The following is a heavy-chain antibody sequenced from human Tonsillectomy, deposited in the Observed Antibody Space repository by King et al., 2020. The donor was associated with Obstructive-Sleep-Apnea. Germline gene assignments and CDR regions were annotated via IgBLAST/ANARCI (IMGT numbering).Heavy chain of an antibody. Sequence: QLVQSGAEVKKPGASVKVSCKASGYTFTSYDINWVRQATGQGLEWMGGMNPHSVNTGFAQRFQGRVTMTRKTSICAAYMELSRLRSEDTAVYNCVRMVGYCSGGSCYSDYWGQGTLVTVSS. J-gene: IGHJ4*02. CDR1: GYTFTSYD. CDR2: MNPHSVNT. CDR3: VRMVGYCSGGSCYSDY. D-gene: IGHD2-15*01. V-gene: IGHV1-8*01.